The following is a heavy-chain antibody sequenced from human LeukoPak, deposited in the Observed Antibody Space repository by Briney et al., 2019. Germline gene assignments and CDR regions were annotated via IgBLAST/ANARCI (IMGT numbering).Heavy chain of an antibody. Sequence: SETLSLTCTVSGGSISTSNYYWGWIRQPPGKGLEWIGEINHSGSTNYNPSLKSRVTISVDTSKNQFSLKLSSVTAADTAVYYCARVSWFPGTSYYYMDVWGKGTTVTVSS. D-gene: IGHD1-1*01. V-gene: IGHV4-39*07. CDR2: INHSGST. CDR1: GGSISTSNYY. J-gene: IGHJ6*03. CDR3: ARVSWFPGTSYYYMDV.